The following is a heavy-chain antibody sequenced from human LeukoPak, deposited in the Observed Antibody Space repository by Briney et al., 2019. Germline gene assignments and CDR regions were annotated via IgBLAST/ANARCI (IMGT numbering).Heavy chain of an antibody. D-gene: IGHD6-19*01. J-gene: IGHJ4*02. CDR1: GFTFSSYA. CDR3: AKDRVQYSSGYTSDY. Sequence: GGSLRLSCAASGFTFSSYAMHWVRQAPGKGLEWVAVISYDGSNKYYADSVKGRFTISRDNSKNTLYLQMNSLRAEDTAVYYCAKDRVQYSSGYTSDYWGQGTLVTVSS. CDR2: ISYDGSNK. V-gene: IGHV3-30-3*01.